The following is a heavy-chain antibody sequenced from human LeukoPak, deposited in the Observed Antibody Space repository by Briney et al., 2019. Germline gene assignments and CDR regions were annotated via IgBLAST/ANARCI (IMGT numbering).Heavy chain of an antibody. Sequence: ASVKVSCKASGYTFTSYYMHWVRQAPGQGLEWMGIINPSGGSTTYAQKFQDRVTMTRDTSTSTVYMELSSLRSEDTAVYYYASRSFDAFDIWGQGTMVTVSS. J-gene: IGHJ3*02. V-gene: IGHV1-46*01. CDR1: GYTFTSYY. CDR3: ASRSFDAFDI. CDR2: INPSGGST.